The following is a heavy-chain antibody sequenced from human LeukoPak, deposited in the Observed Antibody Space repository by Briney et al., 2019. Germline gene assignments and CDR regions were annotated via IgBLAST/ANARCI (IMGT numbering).Heavy chain of an antibody. D-gene: IGHD6-19*01. Sequence: SETLSLTCTVSGGSISSYYWSWIRQPPGKGLEWIGEINHSGSTNYNPSLKSRVTISVDTSKNQFSLKLSSVTAAGTAVYYCARFSTGYSSGWYDIDYWGQGTLVTVSS. V-gene: IGHV4-34*01. CDR3: ARFSTGYSSGWYDIDY. J-gene: IGHJ4*02. CDR1: GGSISSYY. CDR2: INHSGST.